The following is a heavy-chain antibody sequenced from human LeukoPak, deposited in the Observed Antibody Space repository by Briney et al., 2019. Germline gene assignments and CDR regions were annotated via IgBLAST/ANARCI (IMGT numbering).Heavy chain of an antibody. CDR3: ARGSIKIFGEVIKQTRPIDY. V-gene: IGHV1-69*13. D-gene: IGHD3-3*01. J-gene: IGHJ4*02. CDR2: IIPIFGTA. CDR1: GGTFSSYA. Sequence: GASVKVSCKASGGTFSSYAISWVRQAPGQGLEWMGGIIPIFGTANYAQKFQGRVTITADESTSTAYMELSSLRSEDMAVYYCARGSIKIFGEVIKQTRPIDYWGQGTLVTVSS.